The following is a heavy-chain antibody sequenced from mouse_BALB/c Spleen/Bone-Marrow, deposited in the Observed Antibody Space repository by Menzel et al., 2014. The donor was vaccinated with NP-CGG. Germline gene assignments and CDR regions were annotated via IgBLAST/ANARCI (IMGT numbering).Heavy chain of an antibody. D-gene: IGHD1-1*02. J-gene: IGHJ1*01. Sequence: DVMLVESGGGLVKPGGSLKLSCAASGFAFSSYDMSWVRQTPEKRLEWVATISSGGSYTYYPDSVKGRFTISRDNARNTLYLQMSSLRSEDTALYYRARLGNWYFDVWGAGTTVTVSS. CDR2: ISSGGSYT. V-gene: IGHV5-9*02. CDR3: ARLGNWYFDV. CDR1: GFAFSSYD.